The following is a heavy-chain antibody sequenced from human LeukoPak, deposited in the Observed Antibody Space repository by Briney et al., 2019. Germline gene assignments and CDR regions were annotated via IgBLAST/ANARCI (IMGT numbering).Heavy chain of an antibody. Sequence: ASVKVSCKASGYTFTSYGISWVRQAPGRGLEWMGWISAYNGNTNYAQKLQGRVTMTTDTSTSTAYMELRSLRSDDTAVYYCARDAFMVRGVIITNPTDYWGQGTLVTVSS. J-gene: IGHJ4*02. CDR3: ARDAFMVRGVIITNPTDY. CDR2: ISAYNGNT. D-gene: IGHD3-10*01. V-gene: IGHV1-18*01. CDR1: GYTFTSYG.